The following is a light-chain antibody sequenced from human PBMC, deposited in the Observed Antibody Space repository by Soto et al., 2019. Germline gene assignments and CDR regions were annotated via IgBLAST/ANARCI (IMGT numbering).Light chain of an antibody. CDR1: LSLLHPNGNTF. Sequence: DVVLTQSPVTLAVTPGEPASISCRSSLSLLHPNGNTFLHGYFQKPGQSPQLLIYLASKRASGVPDRFSGSGSGTDYTLKISSQEAEDAGMYYCMQSLQSPPTFGGGTKVDMK. CDR2: LAS. CDR3: MQSLQSPPT. V-gene: IGKV2-28*01. J-gene: IGKJ4*01.